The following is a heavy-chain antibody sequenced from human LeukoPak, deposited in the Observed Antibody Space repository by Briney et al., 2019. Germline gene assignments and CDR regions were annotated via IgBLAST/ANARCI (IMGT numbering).Heavy chain of an antibody. D-gene: IGHD6-13*01. CDR1: GYTFTGYY. CDR2: INPNSGGT. Sequence: EASVKVSCKASGYTFTGYYMHWVRQAPGQGLEWMGWINPNSGGTNYAQKFQGRVTMTRGTSISTAYMELSRLRSDDTAVYYCAREGSSWSLFGYWGQGTLVTVSS. V-gene: IGHV1-2*02. CDR3: AREGSSWSLFGY. J-gene: IGHJ4*02.